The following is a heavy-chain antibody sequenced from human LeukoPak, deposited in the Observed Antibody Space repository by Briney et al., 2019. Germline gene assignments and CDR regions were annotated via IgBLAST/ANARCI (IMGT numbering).Heavy chain of an antibody. CDR3: AREFEATGFWALDY. J-gene: IGHJ4*02. CDR2: MNNDGRVI. D-gene: IGHD3-16*01. V-gene: IGHV3-74*01. Sequence: GGSLRLSCTVSGFNFNNHWMHWVRQAPGKGLVWVSRMNNDGRVITYADSVKGRFTISRDNAKNTLYLQMNSLRAEDTAVYYCAREFEATGFWALDYWGQGTLVTASS. CDR1: GFNFNNHW.